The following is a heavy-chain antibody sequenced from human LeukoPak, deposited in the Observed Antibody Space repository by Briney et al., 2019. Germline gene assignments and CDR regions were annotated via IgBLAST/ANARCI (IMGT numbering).Heavy chain of an antibody. CDR3: ARDPIPIAVAGNDAFDI. Sequence: PGGSLRLSCAASGFTFSSYSMNWVRQAPGKGLEWVSYISSSSSTIYYADSVKGRFTISRDNAKNSLYLQMNSLRAEDTAVYYCARDPIPIAVAGNDAFDIWGQGTMVTVSS. J-gene: IGHJ3*02. D-gene: IGHD6-19*01. V-gene: IGHV3-48*01. CDR2: ISSSSSTI. CDR1: GFTFSSYS.